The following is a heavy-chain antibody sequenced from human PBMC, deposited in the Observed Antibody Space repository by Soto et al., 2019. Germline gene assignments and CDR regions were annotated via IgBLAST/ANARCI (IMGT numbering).Heavy chain of an antibody. J-gene: IGHJ4*02. CDR2: IYYSGST. Sequence: SETLSLTWTVSGGSISSGDYYWSWIRQPPGKGLEWIGYIYYSGSTYYNPSLKSRVTISVDTSKNQFSLKLSSVTAADTAVYYCARAQGSGFLVSWGQGTLVTVS. CDR3: ARAQGSGFLVS. V-gene: IGHV4-30-4*01. CDR1: GGSISSGDYY. D-gene: IGHD3-10*01.